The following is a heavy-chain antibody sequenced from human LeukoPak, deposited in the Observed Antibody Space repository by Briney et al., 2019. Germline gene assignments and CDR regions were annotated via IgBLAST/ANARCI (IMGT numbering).Heavy chain of an antibody. D-gene: IGHD3-10*01. CDR3: AISGLGFGEFRGLDY. CDR1: GFNVSNNY. J-gene: IGHJ4*02. CDR2: IFSSGPT. Sequence: GGSLRLSCAASGFNVSNNYMNWVRQAPGKGLEWVSVIFSSGPTYYADSVKGRFTISRDTSKNALYLQMNSLRAEDKAVYYCAISGLGFGEFRGLDYWGQGTLVTVSS. V-gene: IGHV3-53*01.